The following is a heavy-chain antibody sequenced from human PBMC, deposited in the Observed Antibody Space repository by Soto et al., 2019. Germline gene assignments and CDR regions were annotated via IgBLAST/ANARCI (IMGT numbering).Heavy chain of an antibody. CDR3: ARDSRGTYYYDSSGYSFDP. V-gene: IGHV1-2*04. CDR2: INPNSGGT. J-gene: IGHJ5*02. CDR1: GYTFTGYY. Sequence: QVQLVQSGAEVKKPGASVKVSCKASGYTFTGYYMHWVRQAPGQGLEWMGWINPNSGGTNYAQKFQGWGTRTRDTSISTAYMELSRLRSDDTAVYYCARDSRGTYYYDSSGYSFDPWGQGTLVTVSS. D-gene: IGHD3-22*01.